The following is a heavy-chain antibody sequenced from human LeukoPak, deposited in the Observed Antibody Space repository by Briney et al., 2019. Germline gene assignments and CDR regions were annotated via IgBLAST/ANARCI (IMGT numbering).Heavy chain of an antibody. V-gene: IGHV4-39*07. CDR2: IYYTGNT. D-gene: IGHD6-13*01. CDR1: GDSLTGYY. J-gene: IGHJ4*02. Sequence: SETLSLTCTVSGDSLTGYYWGWIRQPPGKGLEWIGNIYYTGNTYYNPSLKGRVTISLDTSENQFSLKVISMTAADTAVYYCARDVGFAGNCWGQGTLVTVSS. CDR3: ARDVGFAGNC.